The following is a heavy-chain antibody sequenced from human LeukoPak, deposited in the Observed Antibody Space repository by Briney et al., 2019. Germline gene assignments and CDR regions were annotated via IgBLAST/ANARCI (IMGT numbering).Heavy chain of an antibody. V-gene: IGHV4-34*01. CDR3: ARDAAPRPNGWFDP. D-gene: IGHD6-13*01. J-gene: IGHJ5*02. Sequence: SETLSLTCAVYGGSFSGYYWSWIRQPPGKGLEWIGEINHSVSTNYNPPLKSRATIPVDTSKNQFSLKLSSVTAADTAVYYCARDAAPRPNGWFDPWGQGTLVTVSS. CDR1: GGSFSGYY. CDR2: INHSVST.